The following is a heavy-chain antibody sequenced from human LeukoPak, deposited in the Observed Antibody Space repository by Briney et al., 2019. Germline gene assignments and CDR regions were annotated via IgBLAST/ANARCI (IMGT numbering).Heavy chain of an antibody. D-gene: IGHD5-18*01. CDR1: GGSISSYY. J-gene: IGHJ4*02. CDR3: ARGGYSYGSYYFDY. Sequence: SETLSLTCTVSGGSISSYYWSWIRQPPGKGLEWIGYIYYSGSTNYNPSLKSRVTISVDTSKNQFSLKLSSATAADTAVYYCARGGYSYGSYYFDYWGQGTLVTVSS. CDR2: IYYSGST. V-gene: IGHV4-59*01.